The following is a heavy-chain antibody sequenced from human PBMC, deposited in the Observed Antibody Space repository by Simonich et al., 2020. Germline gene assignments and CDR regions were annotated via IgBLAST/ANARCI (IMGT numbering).Heavy chain of an antibody. V-gene: IGHV4-39*01. CDR2: IYYRGSP. CDR3: ARHAGFAFDI. Sequence: QLQLQESGPGLVKPSETLSLPCTVSGGSISSSSYYWGWIRQPPGKGLEWIGSIYYRGSPYYNPSLKSRVTISVDTSKNQFSLKRSSVTAADTAVYYCARHAGFAFDIWGQGTMVTVSS. D-gene: IGHD6-13*01. J-gene: IGHJ3*02. CDR1: GGSISSSSYY.